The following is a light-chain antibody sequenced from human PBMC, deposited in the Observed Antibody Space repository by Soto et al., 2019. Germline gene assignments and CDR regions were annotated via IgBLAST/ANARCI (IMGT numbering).Light chain of an antibody. Sequence: DIQMTQSPSSVSASVGDKVTITCRASQGIRSWLAWYQQRPGKAPQLLIFGANILETGVPSRFAGSGSGTDFTLTISSLQPEDFATYYCQQANSLPPTFGGGTRVEI. V-gene: IGKV1-12*01. CDR2: GAN. CDR1: QGIRSW. J-gene: IGKJ4*01. CDR3: QQANSLPPT.